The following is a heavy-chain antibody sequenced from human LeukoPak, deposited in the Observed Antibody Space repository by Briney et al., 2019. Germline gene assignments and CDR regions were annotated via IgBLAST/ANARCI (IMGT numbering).Heavy chain of an antibody. Sequence: SETLSLTCAVYGGSFSGYYWSWIRQPPGKGLEWIGEINHSGSTNYNPSLKSRVTISVDTSKNQFSLKLSSVTAADTAVYYCARRPIFPYYYGMDVWGQGTTVTVSS. J-gene: IGHJ6*02. V-gene: IGHV4-34*01. CDR3: ARRPIFPYYYGMDV. D-gene: IGHD3-3*01. CDR2: INHSGST. CDR1: GGSFSGYY.